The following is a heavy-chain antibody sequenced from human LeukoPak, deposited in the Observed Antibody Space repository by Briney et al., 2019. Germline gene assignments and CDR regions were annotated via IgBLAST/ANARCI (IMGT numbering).Heavy chain of an antibody. V-gene: IGHV4-34*01. Sequence: PSETLSLTCAVYGGSFSGYYWSWIRQPPGKGLEWIGEINHSGSTNYNPSLKSRVTISVDTSKNQFSLKLSSVTAADTAVYYCARGVWLVRIYYYYYMDVWGKGTTVTVSS. D-gene: IGHD6-19*01. J-gene: IGHJ6*03. CDR1: GGSFSGYY. CDR2: INHSGST. CDR3: ARGVWLVRIYYYYYMDV.